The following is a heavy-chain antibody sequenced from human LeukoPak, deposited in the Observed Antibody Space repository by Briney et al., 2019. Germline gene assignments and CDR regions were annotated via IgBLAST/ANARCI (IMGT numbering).Heavy chain of an antibody. CDR2: ISSSSSYI. Sequence: GGSLRLSCAASGFTFSSYSMNWVRQAPGKGLEWVSSISSSSSYIYYADSVKGRFTISRDNAKNSLYLQMNSLRAEDTAVYYCARVIFDDAFDIWGQGTMVTVSS. CDR1: GFTFSSYS. CDR3: ARVIFDDAFDI. D-gene: IGHD3-22*01. V-gene: IGHV3-21*01. J-gene: IGHJ3*02.